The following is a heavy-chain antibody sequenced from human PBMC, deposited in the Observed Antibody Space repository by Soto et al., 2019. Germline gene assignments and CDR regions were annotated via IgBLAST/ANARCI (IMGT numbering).Heavy chain of an antibody. CDR1: GGSMSSNY. J-gene: IGHJ4*02. CDR3: ARVSQGGYDTPFDH. Sequence: QVQLQESGPGLVKPSETLSLTCTVSGGSMSSNYWSWIRQPPGKGLEWIGYMYYSGSTDYNPSLESRVTISRGTSKNQVSLQGRSVTAADTAVYYCARVSQGGYDTPFDHWGQGTLVTVSS. D-gene: IGHD5-12*01. V-gene: IGHV4-59*01. CDR2: MYYSGST.